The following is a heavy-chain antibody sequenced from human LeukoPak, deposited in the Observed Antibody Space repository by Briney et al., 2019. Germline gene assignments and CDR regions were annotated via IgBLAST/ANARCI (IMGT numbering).Heavy chain of an antibody. CDR1: GFTFGSFW. CDR2: ISYDGSNK. V-gene: IGHV3-30*18. Sequence: GGSLRLSCAASGFTFGSFWMQWVRQAPGKGLEWVAVISYDGSNKYYADSVKGRFTISRDNSKNTLYLQMNSLRAEDTAVYYCAKEGYYYDSSGYNYYYGMDVWGQGTTVTVSS. D-gene: IGHD3-22*01. J-gene: IGHJ6*02. CDR3: AKEGYYYDSSGYNYYYGMDV.